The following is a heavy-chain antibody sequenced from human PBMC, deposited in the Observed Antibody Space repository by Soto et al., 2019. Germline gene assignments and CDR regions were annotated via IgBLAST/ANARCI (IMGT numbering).Heavy chain of an antibody. D-gene: IGHD7-27*01. V-gene: IGHV1-69*13. CDR3: ASDPSGRALDAFDI. Sequence: SVKASSKAPGGTFSSYAISCVQQSPGQGLEWMGGIIPIFGTANYAQKFQGRVTITADESTSTAYMELSSLRSEDTAVYYCASDPSGRALDAFDIWGQGTMVTVSS. J-gene: IGHJ3*02. CDR2: IIPIFGTA. CDR1: GGTFSSYA.